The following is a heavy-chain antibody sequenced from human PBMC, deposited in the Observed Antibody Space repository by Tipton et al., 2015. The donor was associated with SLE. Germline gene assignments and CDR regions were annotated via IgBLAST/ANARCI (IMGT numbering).Heavy chain of an antibody. CDR3: ARNTPPVRNWNDQMDV. V-gene: IGHV3-48*01. CDR2: ISSSSSTI. Sequence: GSLRLSCAASGFTFSSYNMNWVRQAPGKGLEWVSYISSSSSTIYYADSVKGRFTISRDNAKNSLYLQMNSLRAEDTAVYYCARNTPPVRNWNDQMDVWGQGTTVTVSS. J-gene: IGHJ6*02. CDR1: GFTFSSYN. D-gene: IGHD1-1*01.